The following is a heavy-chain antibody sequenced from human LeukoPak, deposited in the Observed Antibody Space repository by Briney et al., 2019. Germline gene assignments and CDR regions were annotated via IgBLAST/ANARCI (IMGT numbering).Heavy chain of an antibody. Sequence: GGSLRLSCAASGFTFSSYGMHRVRQAPGKGLEWVAVISYDGSNKYYADSVKGRFTISRDNSKNTLYLQINSLRAEDTAVYYCAKYGMRQPDYWGQGTLVTVSS. CDR1: GFTFSSYG. CDR3: AKYGMRQPDY. D-gene: IGHD4-17*01. CDR2: ISYDGSNK. V-gene: IGHV3-30*18. J-gene: IGHJ4*02.